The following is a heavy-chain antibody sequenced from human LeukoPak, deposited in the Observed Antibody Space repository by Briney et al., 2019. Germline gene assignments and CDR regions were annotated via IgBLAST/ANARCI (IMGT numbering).Heavy chain of an antibody. V-gene: IGHV3-23*01. CDR3: AKFGSGWYYGASDI. CDR2: ISSSGGST. J-gene: IGHJ3*02. D-gene: IGHD6-19*01. Sequence: GESLRLSCAASGFTFSSYAMSWVRQAPGKGLEWLSGISSSGGSTYYADSVKGRFTISRDNSKNTLFLQMNSLRAEDTAVYYCAKFGSGWYYGASDIWGQGTMVTISS. CDR1: GFTFSSYA.